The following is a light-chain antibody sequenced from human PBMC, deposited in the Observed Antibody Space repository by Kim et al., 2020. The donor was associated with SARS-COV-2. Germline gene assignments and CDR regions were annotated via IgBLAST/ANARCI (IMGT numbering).Light chain of an antibody. J-gene: IGLJ1*01. CDR1: NLGDKY. CDR2: QDA. CDR3: QTWDSSSGV. V-gene: IGLV3-1*01. Sequence: SVSDGQPASATCAGDNLGDKYVFCYQKRPGQPPVLVIYQDAKRHSGIPERFSGSSSGNTATLTISETQAMDEADYYCQTWDSSSGVFGTGTKVTVL.